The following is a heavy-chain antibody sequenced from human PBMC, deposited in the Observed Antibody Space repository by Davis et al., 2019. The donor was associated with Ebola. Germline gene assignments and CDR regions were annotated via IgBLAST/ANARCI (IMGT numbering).Heavy chain of an antibody. CDR3: ARGDIGYCSSTSCLRWAFDI. D-gene: IGHD2-2*01. V-gene: IGHV3-30-3*01. CDR1: GFTFSGYA. J-gene: IGHJ3*02. Sequence: PGGSLRLSCAASGFTFSGYAMHWVRQAPGKGLEWVAVISYDGSNKYYADSVKGRFTISRDNSKNTLYLQMNSLRAEDTAVYYCARGDIGYCSSTSCLRWAFDIWGQGTMVTVSS. CDR2: ISYDGSNK.